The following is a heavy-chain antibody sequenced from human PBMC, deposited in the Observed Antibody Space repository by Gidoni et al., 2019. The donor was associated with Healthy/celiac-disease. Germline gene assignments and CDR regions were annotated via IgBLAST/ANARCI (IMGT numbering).Heavy chain of an antibody. CDR3: ARRTEYYGIFGVANRNYGMDV. CDR1: GYSFTSYR. CDR2: IYPGDSDT. J-gene: IGHJ6*02. Sequence: EVQLVQSGAEVKKPWESLKISCKGFGYSFTSYRIGWVHQMPGKGLEWMGIIYPGDSDTRYRPSFQGQVTISADKSISTVYLQWSSLKASDTAMYYCARRTEYYGIFGVANRNYGMDVWGQGTTVTVSS. D-gene: IGHD3-3*01. V-gene: IGHV5-51*07.